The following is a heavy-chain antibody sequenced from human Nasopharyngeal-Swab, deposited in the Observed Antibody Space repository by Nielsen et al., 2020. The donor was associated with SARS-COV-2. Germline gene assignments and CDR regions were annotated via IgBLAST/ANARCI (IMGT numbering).Heavy chain of an antibody. V-gene: IGHV4-34*01. CDR2: INHSGST. Sequence: GSLRLSCAVYGGSFSGYYWSWIRQPPGKGLEWIGEINHSGSTNYNPSLKSRVTISVDTSKNQFSLKLSSVTAADTAVYYCARLLGYCSSTGCDYWGQGTLVTVSS. CDR3: ARLLGYCSSTGCDY. J-gene: IGHJ4*02. CDR1: GGSFSGYY. D-gene: IGHD2-2*01.